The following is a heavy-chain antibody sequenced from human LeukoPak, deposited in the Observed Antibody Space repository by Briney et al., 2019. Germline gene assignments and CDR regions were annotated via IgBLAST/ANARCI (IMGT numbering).Heavy chain of an antibody. CDR2: INHSGST. CDR1: GGSISSYY. V-gene: IGHV4-34*01. J-gene: IGHJ5*02. Sequence: SETLSLTCTVSGGSISSYYWSWIRQPPGKGLEWIGEINHSGSTNYNPSLKSRVTISVDTSKNQFSLKLSSVTAADTAVYYCARGLAAAYTSWGQGTLVTVSS. CDR3: ARGLAAAYTS. D-gene: IGHD6-13*01.